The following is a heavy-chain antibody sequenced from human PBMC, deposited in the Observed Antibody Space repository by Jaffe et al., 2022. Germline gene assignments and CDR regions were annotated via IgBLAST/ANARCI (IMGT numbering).Heavy chain of an antibody. CDR2: VYNSGST. D-gene: IGHD3-10*01. V-gene: IGHV4-59*01. J-gene: IGHJ4*02. Sequence: QVQLQESGPGLVQPSETLSLTCTVSGGSISNNYWTWIRQSPGKALEWIGYVYNSGSTNFNPSLKSRVTMSVDTSKNQFSLKLSSVSAADTAMYYCANYIRTSGSFYLDFWGQGTLVTVSP. CDR3: ANYIRTSGSFYLDF. CDR1: GGSISNNY.